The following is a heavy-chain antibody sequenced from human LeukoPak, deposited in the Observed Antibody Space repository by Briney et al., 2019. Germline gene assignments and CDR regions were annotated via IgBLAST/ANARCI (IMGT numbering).Heavy chain of an antibody. CDR2: INHSGST. Sequence: SETLSLTCAVYGGSFSGYYWSWIRQPPGKGLEWIGEINHSGSTNYNPSLKSRVTISVDTSKNQFSLKLSSVTAADTAVYYCARSTLWFGSGFFDNWGQGSLVTVSS. CDR3: ARSTLWFGSGFFDN. V-gene: IGHV4-34*01. J-gene: IGHJ4*02. D-gene: IGHD3-10*01. CDR1: GGSFSGYY.